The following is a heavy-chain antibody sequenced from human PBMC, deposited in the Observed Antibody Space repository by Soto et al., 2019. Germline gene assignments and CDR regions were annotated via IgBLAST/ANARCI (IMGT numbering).Heavy chain of an antibody. CDR3: ARVQQLVYFDY. D-gene: IGHD6-13*01. V-gene: IGHV4-61*01. CDR1: GDSVSSGNYY. Sequence: QVQLQESGPGLVKPSETLSLSCTVSGDSVSSGNYYWTWIRQPPGGGLEWIGYIHSSGTTIYNPSLKSRGIISTDASKNQFSLKLTSVTAADTAVYYCARVQQLVYFDYWGQGTLVTVSS. CDR2: IHSSGTT. J-gene: IGHJ4*02.